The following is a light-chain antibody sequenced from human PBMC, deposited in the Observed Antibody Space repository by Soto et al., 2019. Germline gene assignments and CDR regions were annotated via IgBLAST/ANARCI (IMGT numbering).Light chain of an antibody. CDR3: QQYNNWRT. V-gene: IGKV3-15*01. J-gene: IGKJ1*01. CDR2: AAS. Sequence: LVLTQSPATLSLSQGETAIVSCRASQSISSNLAWYQQKPGQAPRLLIYAASTRATGIPARFSGSGSGTEFTLTISSLQSEDFAVYYCQQYNNWRTFGQGTKVDI. CDR1: QSISSN.